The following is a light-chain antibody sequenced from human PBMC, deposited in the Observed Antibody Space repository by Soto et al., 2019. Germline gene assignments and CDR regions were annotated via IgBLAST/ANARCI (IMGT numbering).Light chain of an antibody. CDR3: QQYGSSLFT. CDR2: AAS. V-gene: IGKV3-20*01. J-gene: IGKJ3*01. CDR1: QSVSSSY. Sequence: EIVLTQSPGTLSLSPGERATLSCRASQSVSSSYLAWYQQKPGQAPRLLIYAASSRATGVPDRFSGSGSGTDFILTLSRLEPEDFAVYYCQQYGSSLFTFGPGTKVDIK.